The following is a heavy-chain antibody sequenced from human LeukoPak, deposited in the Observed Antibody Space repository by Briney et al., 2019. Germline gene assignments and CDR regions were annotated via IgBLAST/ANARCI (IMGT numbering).Heavy chain of an antibody. J-gene: IGHJ4*02. D-gene: IGHD6-13*01. V-gene: IGHV4-31*03. CDR3: ARRQQLRATDYFDY. CDR2: IYYSGST. Sequence: PSQTLSLTCTVSGGSISSGGYYWSWIRQHPGKGLEWIGYIYYSGSTYYNPSLKSRVTISVDTSKNQFSLKLSSVTAADTAVYYCARRQQLRATDYFDYWGQGTLVTVSS. CDR1: GGSISSGGYY.